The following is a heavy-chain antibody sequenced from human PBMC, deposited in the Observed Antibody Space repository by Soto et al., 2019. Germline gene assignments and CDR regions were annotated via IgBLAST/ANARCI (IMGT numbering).Heavy chain of an antibody. V-gene: IGHV3-33*01. D-gene: IGHD3-16*01. CDR3: ARGLIKLAGGASDI. CDR2: ISSDETNE. Sequence: PGGSLRLSCAASGFPFRSSVVHWVRQAPGKGLERVAVISSDETNEDYADSVKGRFTISRDNSKNTLYLQMNSLRVEDTAVYYCARGLIKLAGGASDIWGQGTMVTVSS. J-gene: IGHJ3*02. CDR1: GFPFRSSV.